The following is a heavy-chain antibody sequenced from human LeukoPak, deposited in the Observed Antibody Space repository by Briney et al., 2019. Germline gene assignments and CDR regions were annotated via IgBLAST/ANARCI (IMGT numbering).Heavy chain of an antibody. J-gene: IGHJ6*03. CDR3: ARVFVVVPGATRNYYYMDV. Sequence: GGSLRLSSAPSGFTVSGTHMCSVSDRPRGRGGCVSSIYSSSHYIYYADSVKGRFTISRDNAKSSLYLQMNSLRAEDTAVYYCARVFVVVPGATRNYYYMDVWGKGTTVTVSS. CDR1: GFTVSGTH. V-gene: IGHV3-21*01. D-gene: IGHD2-2*01. CDR2: IYSSSHYI.